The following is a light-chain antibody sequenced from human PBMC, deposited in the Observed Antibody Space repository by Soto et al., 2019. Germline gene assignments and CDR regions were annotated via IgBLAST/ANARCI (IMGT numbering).Light chain of an antibody. J-gene: IGKJ5*01. CDR3: QQYNSYPIT. CDR2: AAS. V-gene: IGKV1-16*02. Sequence: DIQMTQSPSSLSASVGYRVTMTCRSSQVISNYLSWFQQKPGKAPESLIYAASSLQSGVPSKFSGSGSGTDFTLTISSLQPEDVATYCCQQYNSYPITFGQGTRLEI. CDR1: QVISNY.